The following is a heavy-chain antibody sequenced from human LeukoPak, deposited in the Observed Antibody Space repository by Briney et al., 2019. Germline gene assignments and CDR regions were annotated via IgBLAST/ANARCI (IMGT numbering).Heavy chain of an antibody. J-gene: IGHJ4*02. CDR1: GGSISSGGYY. CDR2: IYYSGST. Sequence: SETLSLTCTVSGGSISSGGYYWSWIRQHPGKGLDWIGYIYYSGSTNYNPSLKSRVTMSVDTSKNQFSLKLSSVTAADTAVYYCAREDKYDFWSGYWNYWGQGTLVTVSS. CDR3: AREDKYDFWSGYWNY. D-gene: IGHD3-3*01. V-gene: IGHV4-61*08.